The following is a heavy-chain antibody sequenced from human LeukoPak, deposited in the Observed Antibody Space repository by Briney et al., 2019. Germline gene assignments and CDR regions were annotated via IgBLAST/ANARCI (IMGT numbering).Heavy chain of an antibody. V-gene: IGHV5-51*01. CDR2: IYPGDSDT. CDR3: ARVSGYFDY. Sequence: GESLKISCQGSGYRFTSDWIGWVRQMPGKGLEWMGIIYPGDSDTRYSPSFQGQVTISADKSVNTAYLQWSSLKASDTAMYYCARVSGYFDYWGQGTLVTVSS. CDR1: GYRFTSDW. J-gene: IGHJ4*02. D-gene: IGHD3-3*01.